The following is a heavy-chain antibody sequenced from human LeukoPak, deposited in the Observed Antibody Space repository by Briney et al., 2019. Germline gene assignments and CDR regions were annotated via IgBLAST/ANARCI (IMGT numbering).Heavy chain of an antibody. D-gene: IGHD3-3*01. CDR1: GGYISSYY. Sequence: SETLSLTCSVSGGYISSYYWSWIRQPAGKGLEWIGRIYTSGSTSGSTSYNPSLKSRVTMSVDTSKNQFSLKLISVTAADTAVYYCAREYYDFWSGYYTNVYYFDSWGQGTLVTVSS. CDR3: AREYYDFWSGYYTNVYYFDS. J-gene: IGHJ4*02. V-gene: IGHV4-4*07. CDR2: IYTSGSTSGST.